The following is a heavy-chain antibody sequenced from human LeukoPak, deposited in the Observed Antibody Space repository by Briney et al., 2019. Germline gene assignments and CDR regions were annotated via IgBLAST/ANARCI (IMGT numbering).Heavy chain of an antibody. D-gene: IGHD6-6*01. V-gene: IGHV1-8*03. Sequence: ASVKVSCKASGYTFTIYDINWVRQATGQGLEWMGWMNPNSGDTGYAQKFQGRVTITWNTSISTAYMELSSLISEVTAVYYCARGRAARPRRHGSNWFDPWGQGTLVTVSS. CDR1: GYTFTIYD. J-gene: IGHJ5*02. CDR2: MNPNSGDT. CDR3: ARGRAARPRRHGSNWFDP.